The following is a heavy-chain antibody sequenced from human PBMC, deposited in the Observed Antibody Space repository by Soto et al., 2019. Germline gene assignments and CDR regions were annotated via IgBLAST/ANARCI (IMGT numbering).Heavy chain of an antibody. CDR3: ARPASGGSRDAFDV. CDR1: GYKFTTFW. D-gene: IGHD2-15*01. J-gene: IGHJ3*01. V-gene: IGHV5-10-1*01. Sequence: GESLKISCTASGYKFTTFWLNWVRPTPGKGLEWLGRIDPTDSFTNYSPPFEGHVTISVDRSISTAYLQWNSLQASDTAIYYCARPASGGSRDAFDVWGQGTTVT. CDR2: IDPTDSFT.